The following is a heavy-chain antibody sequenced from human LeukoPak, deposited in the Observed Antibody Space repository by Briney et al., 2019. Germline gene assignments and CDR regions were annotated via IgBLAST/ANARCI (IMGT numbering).Heavy chain of an antibody. D-gene: IGHD2-2*02. CDR2: IKQDGSEK. V-gene: IGHV3-7*01. J-gene: IGHJ4*02. CDR3: AKDRRGEYQLLYTFDY. CDR1: GFTFSSYW. Sequence: GGSLRLSCAASGFTFSSYWMSWVRQAPGKGLEWVANIKQDGSEKYYVDSVKGRFTISRDNAKNSLYLQMNSLRAEDTAVYYCAKDRRGEYQLLYTFDYWGQGTLVTVSS.